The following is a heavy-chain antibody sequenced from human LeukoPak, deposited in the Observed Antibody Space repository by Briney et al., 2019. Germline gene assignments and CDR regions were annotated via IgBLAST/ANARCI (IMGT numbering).Heavy chain of an antibody. CDR1: GFTFSSYA. CDR2: ISYDGSNK. CDR3: ARDGHPGIDY. Sequence: PGGSLRLSCAASGFTFSSYAMHWVRQAPGKGLEWVAVISYDGSNKYYADSVKGRFTISRDNSKNTLYLQMNSLRAEDTAVYYCARDGHPGIDYWGQGTLVTVSS. J-gene: IGHJ4*02. V-gene: IGHV3-30-3*01.